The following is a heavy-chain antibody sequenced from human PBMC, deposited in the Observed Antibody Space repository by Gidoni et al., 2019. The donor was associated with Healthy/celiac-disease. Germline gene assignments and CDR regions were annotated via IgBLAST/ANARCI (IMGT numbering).Heavy chain of an antibody. CDR2: IKQDGSEK. D-gene: IGHD2-21*02. J-gene: IGHJ2*01. CDR1: GFPFSSSW. CDR3: AFQLAYCGGDCYPYWYFDL. V-gene: IGHV3-7*03. Sequence: EVQLVESGGGLVQPGGSLRLSCAASGFPFSSSWMSWVRQAPGKGLEWVANIKQDGSEKYYVDSVKGRFTISRDNAKNSLYLQMNSLRAEDTAVYYCAFQLAYCGGDCYPYWYFDLWGRGTLVTVSS.